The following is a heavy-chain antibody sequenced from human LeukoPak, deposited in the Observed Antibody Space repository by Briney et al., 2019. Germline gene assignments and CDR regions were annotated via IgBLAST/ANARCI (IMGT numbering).Heavy chain of an antibody. CDR2: ISGSGGST. CDR1: GFSFSSYA. D-gene: IGHD3-9*01. Sequence: PGGSLRLSCAASGFSFSSYAMSWVRQAPGKGLEWVSAISGSGGSTYYAESVKGRFTISRDNSKNTLYLQMNSLRAEDTAVYYCAKGNHYDILSSYYYYYYMDVWGKGTTVTVSS. J-gene: IGHJ6*03. V-gene: IGHV3-23*01. CDR3: AKGNHYDILSSYYYYYYMDV.